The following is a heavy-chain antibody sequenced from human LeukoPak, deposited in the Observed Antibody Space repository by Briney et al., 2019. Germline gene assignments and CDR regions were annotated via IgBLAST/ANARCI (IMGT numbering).Heavy chain of an antibody. J-gene: IGHJ5*02. Sequence: PSETLSLTCTVSGYSISSGYYWGWIRQPPGKGLEWIGSIYHSGSTYYNPSLKSRVTISVDTSKNQFSLKLSSVTAADTAVYYCARDFGTSRNWFDPWGQGTLVTVSS. CDR2: IYHSGST. D-gene: IGHD2-2*01. V-gene: IGHV4-38-2*02. CDR1: GYSISSGYY. CDR3: ARDFGTSRNWFDP.